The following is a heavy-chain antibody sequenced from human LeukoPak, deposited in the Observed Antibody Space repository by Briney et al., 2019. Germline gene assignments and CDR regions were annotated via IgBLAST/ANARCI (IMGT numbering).Heavy chain of an antibody. V-gene: IGHV1-18*04. CDR3: ARDLGRYFDWLLFDASGYYFDY. Sequence: GASVKVSCKASGYTFTGYYMHWVRQAPGQGLEWMGWISAYNGNTNYAQKLQGRVTMTTDTSTSTAYMELRSLRSDDTAVYYCARDLGRYFDWLLFDASGYYFDYWGQGTPVTVSS. D-gene: IGHD3-9*01. CDR2: ISAYNGNT. CDR1: GYTFTGYY. J-gene: IGHJ4*02.